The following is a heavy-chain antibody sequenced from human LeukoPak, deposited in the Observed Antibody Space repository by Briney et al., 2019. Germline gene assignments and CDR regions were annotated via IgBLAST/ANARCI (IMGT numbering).Heavy chain of an antibody. D-gene: IGHD1-14*01. CDR2: LYSDGNT. V-gene: IGHV3-53*01. J-gene: IGHJ4*02. Sequence: GGSLRLSCAASGFTVITNDMTWVRQAPGKGLEWVSVLYSDGNTKYADSVQGRFTISRDNSKNTLYLEMNSLSPDDTAVYYCARGVEPLAANTLAYWGQGTLVTVSS. CDR3: ARGVEPLAANTLAY. CDR1: GFTVITND.